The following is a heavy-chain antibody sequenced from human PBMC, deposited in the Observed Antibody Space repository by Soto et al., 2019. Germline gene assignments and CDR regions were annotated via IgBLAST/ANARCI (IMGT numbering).Heavy chain of an antibody. Sequence: GGSLRLSCAASGFTFSSYAMHWVRQAPGKGLEWVAVIWYDGSNEYYADSVKGRFTISRDNSKNTLYLQMNSLRAEDTAVYYCAKDRLAVACLGGLDYWGHGTLVTVSS. CDR1: GFTFSSYA. D-gene: IGHD6-19*01. V-gene: IGHV3-30*02. CDR2: IWYDGSNE. J-gene: IGHJ4*01. CDR3: AKDRLAVACLGGLDY.